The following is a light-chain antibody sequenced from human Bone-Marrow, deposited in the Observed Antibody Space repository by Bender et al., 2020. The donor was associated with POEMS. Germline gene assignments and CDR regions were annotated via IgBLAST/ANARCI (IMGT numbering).Light chain of an antibody. Sequence: QSALTQVASVSGSPGQSITLSCTGTSSDVGSYNLVSWYHQHPGKVPKLLIYEVSKRPSGVSFRFSGSKSGNTASLTISGLQAEDEADYYCCSYAAGSTFVFGGGTRVTVL. CDR1: SSDVGSYNL. V-gene: IGLV2-23*02. J-gene: IGLJ1*01. CDR3: CSYAAGSTFV. CDR2: EVS.